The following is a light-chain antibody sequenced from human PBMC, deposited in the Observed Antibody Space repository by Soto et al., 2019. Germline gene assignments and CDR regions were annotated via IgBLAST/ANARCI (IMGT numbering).Light chain of an antibody. V-gene: IGKV1-9*01. Sequence: DIQLTQSPSFLSASVGDRVTITCRASQGISTYLAWYQQKSGKAPKLLIYVASTLQSGVPSRFSGSGSGTEFTVTISSLQPEDLAIYYCQQLYSYPYTFGQGTKREI. CDR3: QQLYSYPYT. CDR1: QGISTY. J-gene: IGKJ2*01. CDR2: VAS.